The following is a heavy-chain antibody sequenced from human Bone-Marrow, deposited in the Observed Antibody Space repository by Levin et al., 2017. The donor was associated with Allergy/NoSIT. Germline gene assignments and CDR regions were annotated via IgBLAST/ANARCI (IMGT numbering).Heavy chain of an antibody. CDR2: ISGSGGST. D-gene: IGHD2-21*02. V-gene: IGHV3-23*01. CDR3: AKHPAYCGSDCYPTFDH. Sequence: PGGSLRLSCAASGFTFGNYAMSWVRQAPGKGLEWASAISGSGGSTYYADSVKGRFTISRDNSKSTLFLQMNSLRVEDTAVYHCAKHPAYCGSDCYPTFDHWGQGTLVTVSS. CDR1: GFTFGNYA. J-gene: IGHJ4*02.